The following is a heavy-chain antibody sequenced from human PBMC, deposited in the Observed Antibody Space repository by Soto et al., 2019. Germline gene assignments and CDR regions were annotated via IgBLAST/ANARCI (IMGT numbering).Heavy chain of an antibody. CDR1: GYTFTSYY. CDR3: ARGSGCDILTGCPSDY. D-gene: IGHD3-9*01. V-gene: IGHV1-46*03. Sequence: ASVKVSCKASGYTFTSYYMHWVRQAPGQGLEWMGIINPSGGSTSYAQKFQGRVTMTRDTSTSTVYMELSSLRSEDTAVYYCARGSGCDILTGCPSDYWGQGTLVTVSS. CDR2: INPSGGST. J-gene: IGHJ4*02.